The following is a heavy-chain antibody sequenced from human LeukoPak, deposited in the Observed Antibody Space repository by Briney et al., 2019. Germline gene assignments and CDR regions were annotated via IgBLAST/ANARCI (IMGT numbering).Heavy chain of an antibody. CDR1: GFTFSDYY. V-gene: IGHV3-11*04. J-gene: IGHJ4*02. Sequence: GGSLRLSCAASGFTFSDYYMSWIRQAPGKGLEWVSYISSSGSTIYYADSVKGRFTISRDNAKNSLYLQVNSLRAEDTAVYYCARDTRGHDYGDYGPDYWGQGTLVTVSS. CDR3: ARDTRGHDYGDYGPDY. D-gene: IGHD4-17*01. CDR2: ISSSGSTI.